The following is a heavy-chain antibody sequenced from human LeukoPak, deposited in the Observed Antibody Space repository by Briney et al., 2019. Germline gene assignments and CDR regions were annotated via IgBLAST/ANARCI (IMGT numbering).Heavy chain of an antibody. Sequence: PSETLSLTCTVSGGSISSYYWSWMRQPPGKGLEWIGYIYYSGSTNYNPSLKSRVTISVDTSKNQFSLKLSSVTAADTAVYYCAKKAYSSSGWAFDIWGQGTMVTVSS. D-gene: IGHD6-13*01. CDR1: GGSISSYY. V-gene: IGHV4-59*01. J-gene: IGHJ3*02. CDR2: IYYSGST. CDR3: AKKAYSSSGWAFDI.